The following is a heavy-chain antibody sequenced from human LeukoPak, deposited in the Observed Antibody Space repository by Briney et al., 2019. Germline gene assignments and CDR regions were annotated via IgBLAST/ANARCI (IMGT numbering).Heavy chain of an antibody. J-gene: IGHJ4*02. Sequence: SETLSLTCTVSGGSISSSSYYWGWIRQPPGKGLEWIGSIYYSGSTYYNPSLKSRVTISVDTSKNQFSLKLSSVTAADTAVYYCALGNIVVVPAGGYYFDYWGQGTLATVSS. CDR3: ALGNIVVVPAGGYYFDY. D-gene: IGHD2-2*01. CDR1: GGSISSSSYY. V-gene: IGHV4-39*01. CDR2: IYYSGST.